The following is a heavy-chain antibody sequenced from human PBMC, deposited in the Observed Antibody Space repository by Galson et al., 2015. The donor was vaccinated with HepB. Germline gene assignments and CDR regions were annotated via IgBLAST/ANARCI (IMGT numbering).Heavy chain of an antibody. V-gene: IGHV3-21*01. Sequence: SLRLSCAASGFTLSSYSMNWVPQAPGKGLEWVSSISSSSDYIYYANSVKGRFTISRDNAKNSLYLQMNSLRAEDTAVYYCAIDRPPGIAAAGSFQHWGQCTLVTVSS. J-gene: IGHJ1*01. CDR2: ISSSSDYI. CDR1: GFTLSSYS. CDR3: AIDRPPGIAAAGSFQH. D-gene: IGHD6-13*01.